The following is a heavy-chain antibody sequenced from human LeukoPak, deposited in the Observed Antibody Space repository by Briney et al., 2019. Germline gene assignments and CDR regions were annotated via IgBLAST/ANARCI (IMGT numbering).Heavy chain of an antibody. Sequence: ASVKVSCKASGYTFTSYDINWVRQATGQGLEWMGWMNPNSGGTNYAQKFQGRVTMTRDTSISTAYMELSRLRSDDTAVYYCAIPSMVRGVMVPDYWGQGTLVTVSS. CDR1: GYTFTSYD. D-gene: IGHD3-10*01. CDR2: MNPNSGGT. CDR3: AIPSMVRGVMVPDY. J-gene: IGHJ4*02. V-gene: IGHV1-2*02.